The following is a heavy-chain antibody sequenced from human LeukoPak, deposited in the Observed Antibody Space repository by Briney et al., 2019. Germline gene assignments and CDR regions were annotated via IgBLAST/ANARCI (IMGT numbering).Heavy chain of an antibody. CDR2: IYHSGST. CDR3: ARDRYSYGYRYFDY. V-gene: IGHV4-38-2*02. J-gene: IGHJ4*02. D-gene: IGHD5-18*01. Sequence: SETLSLTCTVSGYSISSGYYWGWIRQPPGKGLEWIGSIYHSGSTYYNPSLKSRVTISVDTSKNQFSLKLSSVTAADTAVYYCARDRYSYGYRYFDYWGLGTLVTVSS. CDR1: GYSISSGYY.